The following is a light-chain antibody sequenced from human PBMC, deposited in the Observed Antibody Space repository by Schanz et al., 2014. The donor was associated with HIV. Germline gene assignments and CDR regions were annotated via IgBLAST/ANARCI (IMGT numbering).Light chain of an antibody. CDR1: TSNIGAGYD. J-gene: IGLJ2*01. Sequence: QSVLTQPPSVSGAPGQRVSISCSGTTSNIGAGYDVHWYVQLPGTAPKLLIYGNNNRPSGVPDRFSASKSGASASLAITGLQAEDEADYYCSSSGGSTNFVIFGGGTRLTVL. CDR2: GNN. CDR3: SSSGGSTNFVI. V-gene: IGLV1-40*01.